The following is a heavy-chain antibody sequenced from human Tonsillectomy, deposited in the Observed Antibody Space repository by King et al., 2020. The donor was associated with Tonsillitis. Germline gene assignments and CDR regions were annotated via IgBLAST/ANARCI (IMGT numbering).Heavy chain of an antibody. CDR2: ISSSGSTI. CDR3: ARDAKSVVVATQDAFDI. V-gene: IGHV3-11*01. CDR1: GFTFSDYY. Sequence: VQLVESGGGLVKPGGSLRLSCAASGFTFSDYYMNWIRQAPGKGLEWVSYISSSGSTIYYADSVKGRFTISRDNAKNSLYLQMNSLRAEDTAVYYCARDAKSVVVATQDAFDIWGQGTMVTVSS. J-gene: IGHJ3*02. D-gene: IGHD2-15*01.